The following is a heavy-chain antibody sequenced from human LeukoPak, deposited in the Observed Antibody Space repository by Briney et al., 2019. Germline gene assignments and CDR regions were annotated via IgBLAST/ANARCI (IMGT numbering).Heavy chain of an antibody. D-gene: IGHD5-18*01. Sequence: GGSLRLSCIVSGFTFRSHWMSWVRQAPGKGLEWVANIKEDESEKYYVDSVKGRFTISRDNAKNSLYLQMNSLRAEDTAVYYCASGGYSYGYELAFDYWGQGTLVTVSS. CDR2: IKEDESEK. CDR3: ASGGYSYGYELAFDY. CDR1: GFTFRSHW. V-gene: IGHV3-7*01. J-gene: IGHJ4*02.